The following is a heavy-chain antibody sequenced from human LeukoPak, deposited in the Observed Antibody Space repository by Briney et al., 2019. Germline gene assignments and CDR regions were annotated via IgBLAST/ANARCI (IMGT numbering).Heavy chain of an antibody. CDR3: ARDLYSSGWGYFDY. CDR1: GYSISSGYY. Sequence: SETLSLTCTLSGYSISSGYYWGWIRQPPGKGLGWIGSIYHSGSTYYNPSLKSRVTISLDTSENQFSLKLSSVTAADTAVYYCARDLYSSGWGYFDYWGQGTLVTVSS. D-gene: IGHD6-19*01. V-gene: IGHV4-38-2*02. J-gene: IGHJ4*02. CDR2: IYHSGST.